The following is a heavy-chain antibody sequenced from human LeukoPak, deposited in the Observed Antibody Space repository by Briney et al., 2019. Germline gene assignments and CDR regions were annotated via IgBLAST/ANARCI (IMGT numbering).Heavy chain of an antibody. CDR3: ARKGSGWHTLEY. Sequence: SETLSLTCTVSGGSISTYYWNWIRQPPGKGLECIGYIYYSGSTNYNPSLKSRVTISVDTSKNQLSLRLTSVTAADTAVYYCARKGSGWHTLEYWGQGTLVTVSS. V-gene: IGHV4-59*01. D-gene: IGHD6-19*01. CDR2: IYYSGST. J-gene: IGHJ4*02. CDR1: GGSISTYY.